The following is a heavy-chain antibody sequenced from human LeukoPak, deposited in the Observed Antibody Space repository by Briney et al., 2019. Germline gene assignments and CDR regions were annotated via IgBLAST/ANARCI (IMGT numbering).Heavy chain of an antibody. V-gene: IGHV4-34*01. D-gene: IGHD2-15*01. J-gene: IGHJ6*02. CDR3: ARISRIVAARDYYYGMDV. Sequence: SETLSLTCGVSGGSFSGYYWSWIRQPPGKGLEWIGEINHGGSTNYNPSLKSRVTISVDTSKNQFSLKMRSVTAADPAVYYCARISRIVAARDYYYGMDVWGQGTTVTVSS. CDR1: GGSFSGYY. CDR2: INHGGST.